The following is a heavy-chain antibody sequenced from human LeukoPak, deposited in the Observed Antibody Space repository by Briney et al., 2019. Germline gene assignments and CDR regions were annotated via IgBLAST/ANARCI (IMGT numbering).Heavy chain of an antibody. CDR1: GGSFSGYY. CDR3: ARTPRNFYYYGSGSYRYYFDY. CDR2: INHSGST. D-gene: IGHD3-10*01. Sequence: SETLSLTCAVYGGSFSGYYWSWIRQPPGKGLEWIGEINHSGSTNYNPSLKSRVTISVDTSKNQFSLKLSSVTAADTAVYYCARTPRNFYYYGSGSYRYYFDYWGQGTLVTVSS. J-gene: IGHJ4*02. V-gene: IGHV4-34*01.